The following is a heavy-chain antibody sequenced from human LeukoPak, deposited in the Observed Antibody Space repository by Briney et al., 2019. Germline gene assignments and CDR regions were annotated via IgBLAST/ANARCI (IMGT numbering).Heavy chain of an antibody. J-gene: IGHJ4*02. D-gene: IGHD3-22*01. CDR3: TKVGDYYDSRGYLED. V-gene: IGHV3-30-3*01. CDR2: TSYAGSNK. CDR1: GFTFSNYA. Sequence: PGRPLRLSCAASGFTFSNYAMHWVRQAPGKGLEWVAVTSYAGSNKDYADSVKGRFTIFRDNSKNTLYLQMNSLRAEDTAVYYCTKVGDYYDSRGYLEDWGQGTLVTVSS.